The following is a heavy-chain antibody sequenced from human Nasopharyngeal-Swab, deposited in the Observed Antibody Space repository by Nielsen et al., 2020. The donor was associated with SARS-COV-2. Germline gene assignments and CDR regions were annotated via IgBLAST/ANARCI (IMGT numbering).Heavy chain of an antibody. CDR2: IIPIFGTA. CDR3: ARANHCSSTSCYAGARMYYYYMDV. CDR1: GGTFSSYA. D-gene: IGHD2-2*01. Sequence: SVKVSCKASGGTFSSYAISWVRQAPGQGLEWMGGIIPIFGTANYAQKLQGRVTITADESTSIAYMELSSLRSEDTAVYYCARANHCSSTSCYAGARMYYYYMDVWGKGTTVTVSS. J-gene: IGHJ6*03. V-gene: IGHV1-69*13.